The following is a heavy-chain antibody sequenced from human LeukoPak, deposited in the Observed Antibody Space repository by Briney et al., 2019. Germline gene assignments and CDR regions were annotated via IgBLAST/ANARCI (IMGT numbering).Heavy chain of an antibody. Sequence: PSETLSLTCTVSGGSISSYYWSWIRQPPGKGLEWVANIKNDGAVKNYVDSVKGRFTISRDNAKNSLYLQMNSLKTEDTAVYYCTTDAGYCSSTSCYTDWGQGTLVTVSS. J-gene: IGHJ4*02. D-gene: IGHD2-2*02. CDR2: IKNDGAVK. CDR1: GGSISSYY. CDR3: TTDAGYCSSTSCYTD. V-gene: IGHV3-7*03.